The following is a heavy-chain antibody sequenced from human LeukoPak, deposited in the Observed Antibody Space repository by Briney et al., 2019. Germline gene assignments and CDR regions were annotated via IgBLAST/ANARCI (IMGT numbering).Heavy chain of an antibody. CDR1: GFSFRSYG. CDR3: ARDASSSLDY. Sequence: GGSLRLSCAASGFSFRSYGMHWVRQAPGKGLEWVSYISSSGSSIYYADSVQGRFTISRDNAKNSLYLQMNSLRAEDTAVYYCARDASSSLDYWGQGTLVTVSS. V-gene: IGHV3-48*04. D-gene: IGHD6-13*01. CDR2: ISSSGSSI. J-gene: IGHJ4*02.